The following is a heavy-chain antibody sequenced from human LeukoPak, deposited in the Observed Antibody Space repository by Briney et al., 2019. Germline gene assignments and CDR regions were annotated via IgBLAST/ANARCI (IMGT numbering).Heavy chain of an antibody. V-gene: IGHV1-8*03. CDR2: MNPNSGNT. CDR1: GYTFTSYD. J-gene: IGHJ4*02. D-gene: IGHD2-2*01. CDR3: ARGSQALGYCSSTSCDGGLFDY. Sequence: ASVKVSCKASGYTFTSYDINWVRQATGQELEWMGWMNPNSGNTGYAQKFQGRATITRNTSISTAYMELSSLRSEDTAVYYCARGSQALGYCSSTSCDGGLFDYWGQGTLVTVSS.